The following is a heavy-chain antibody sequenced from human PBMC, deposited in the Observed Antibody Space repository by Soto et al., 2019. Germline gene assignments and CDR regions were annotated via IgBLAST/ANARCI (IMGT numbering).Heavy chain of an antibody. CDR1: GGSISSSNFY. Sequence: ASETLSLTCAVSGGSISSSNFYWGWFRQSPGKGLEWIGSIHYGGSTYYNPSLESRVTISVDTSKNQFSLSVSSVTAADTAVYYCAKDASCYSCGAWGQGTLVTVSS. J-gene: IGHJ4*02. V-gene: IGHV4-39*01. CDR2: IHYGGST. CDR3: AKDASCYSCGA. D-gene: IGHD2-15*01.